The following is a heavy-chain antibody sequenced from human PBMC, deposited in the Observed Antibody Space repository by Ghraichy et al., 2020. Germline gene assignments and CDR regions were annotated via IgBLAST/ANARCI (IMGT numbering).Heavy chain of an antibody. Sequence: GESLNISCAASGFTFSSYWMHWVRQAPGKGLVWVSRINSDGSSTIYADSVKGRFTISRDNAKNTLYLQMNSLRGEDTAVYYCARGPPGYSYLSWGQGTLVTVSS. CDR3: ARGPPGYSYLS. CDR2: INSDGSST. V-gene: IGHV3-74*01. D-gene: IGHD5-18*01. CDR1: GFTFSSYW. J-gene: IGHJ5*02.